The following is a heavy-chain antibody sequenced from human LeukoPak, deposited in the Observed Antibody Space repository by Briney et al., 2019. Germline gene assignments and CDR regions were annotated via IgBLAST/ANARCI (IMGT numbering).Heavy chain of an antibody. Sequence: PGGSLRLSCAASGFTFSDHYMDWVRQAPGKGLEWVGRTRNKANSYTTEYAASVKGRFTISRDDSKSIAYLQMNSLKTEDTAVYYCTREVVVAAPLDYWGQGTLVTVSS. CDR3: TREVVVAAPLDY. CDR1: GFTFSDHY. CDR2: TRNKANSYTT. D-gene: IGHD2-15*01. J-gene: IGHJ4*02. V-gene: IGHV3-72*01.